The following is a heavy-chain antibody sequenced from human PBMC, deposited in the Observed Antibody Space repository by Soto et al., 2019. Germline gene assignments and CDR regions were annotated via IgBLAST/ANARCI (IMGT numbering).Heavy chain of an antibody. J-gene: IGHJ6*02. CDR3: ARDLCSGGSCYFGDVWYYYYYYGMDV. D-gene: IGHD2-15*01. V-gene: IGHV3-33*01. CDR1: GFTFSSYG. CDR2: IWYDGSNK. Sequence: PGGSLRLSCAASGFTFSSYGMHWVRQAPGKGLEWVAVIWYDGSNKYYADSVKGRFTISRDNSKNTLYLQMNSLRAEDAAVYYCARDLCSGGSCYFGDVWYYYYYYGMDVWGQGTTVTVSS.